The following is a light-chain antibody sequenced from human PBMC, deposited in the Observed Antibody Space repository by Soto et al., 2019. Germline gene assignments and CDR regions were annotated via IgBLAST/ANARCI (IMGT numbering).Light chain of an antibody. J-gene: IGKJ1*01. CDR2: GAS. V-gene: IGKV3-15*01. CDR1: QSISNF. CDR3: QQYNNWPPSWT. Sequence: EIVLTQSPATLSLSPGERATLSCRASQSISNFLAWYQQKPGQAPRLLIYGASTRATGIPARFSGSGSGTEFTLTISSLQSEDFAVYYCQQYNNWPPSWTFGQGTKVDIK.